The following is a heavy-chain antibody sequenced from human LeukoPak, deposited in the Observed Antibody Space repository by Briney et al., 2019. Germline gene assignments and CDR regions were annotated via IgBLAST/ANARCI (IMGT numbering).Heavy chain of an antibody. D-gene: IGHD5-24*01. J-gene: IGHJ4*02. CDR1: GYTFTGYY. CDR3: ARDHGYNDQVESRTDY. CDR2: LNPNSGDT. Sequence: GASVKVSCKASGYTFTGYYMYWVRQAPGQGLEWVGWLNPNSGDTNYAQKFQGRVTMTRDTSISTAYMELSRLRSDDTAVYYCARDHGYNDQVESRTDYWGQGTLVTVSS. V-gene: IGHV1-2*02.